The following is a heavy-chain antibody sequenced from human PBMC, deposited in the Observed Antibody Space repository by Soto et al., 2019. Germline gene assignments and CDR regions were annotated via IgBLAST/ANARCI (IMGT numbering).Heavy chain of an antibody. J-gene: IGHJ5*02. CDR3: TRGREEDWFDP. CDR2: IRSKAYGGTT. V-gene: IGHV3-49*03. CDR1: GFTFVDYA. Sequence: SLRLSCTSSGFTFVDYAMSWFRQAPGKGLEWVGFIRSKAYGGTTEYAASVKGRFTISRDDSKSIAYLQMNSLKTEDTAVYYCTRGREEDWFDPWGQGTLVTVSS.